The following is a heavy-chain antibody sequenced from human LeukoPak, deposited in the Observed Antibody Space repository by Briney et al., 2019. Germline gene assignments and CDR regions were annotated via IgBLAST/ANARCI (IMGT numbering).Heavy chain of an antibody. CDR2: IDPSGGST. CDR3: AREAAAGTGYFDY. CDR1: GYTFTSYY. Sequence: ASVKVSCKASGYTFTSYYMHWVRQAPGQGLEWMGIIDPSGGSTNYAQKFQGRVTMTRDTSTSTVYMELSSLRSEDTAVYYCAREAAAGTGYFDYWGQGTLVTVSS. V-gene: IGHV1-46*01. D-gene: IGHD6-13*01. J-gene: IGHJ4*02.